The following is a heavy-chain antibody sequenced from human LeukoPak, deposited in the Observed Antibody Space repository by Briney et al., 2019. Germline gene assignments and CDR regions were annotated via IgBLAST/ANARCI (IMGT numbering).Heavy chain of an antibody. V-gene: IGHV4-30-2*01. Sequence: SETLSLTCAVSGGSISSGGYSWSWIRQPPGQGLEWIGYIYHSGSTYYSPSLKSRVTISVDRSKNQFSLKLSSVTAADTAVYYCAAALRDYYDSSGAWGQGTLVTVSS. CDR2: IYHSGST. J-gene: IGHJ5*02. CDR1: GGSISSGGYS. CDR3: AAALRDYYDSSGA. D-gene: IGHD3-22*01.